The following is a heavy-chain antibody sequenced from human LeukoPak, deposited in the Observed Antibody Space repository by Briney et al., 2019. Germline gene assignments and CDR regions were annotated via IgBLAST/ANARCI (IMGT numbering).Heavy chain of an antibody. V-gene: IGHV3-23*01. Sequence: GGSLRLSCAASGLTFSSYAMSWVRQAPGKGLEWVSAIIGSGGYTYYADSVKGRFTISRDNSKNTLSLQMDSLRAEDTAVYYCVKPRGIYLDFDSWGQGTLVTVSS. J-gene: IGHJ4*02. CDR2: IIGSGGYT. CDR1: GLTFSSYA. D-gene: IGHD1-26*01. CDR3: VKPRGIYLDFDS.